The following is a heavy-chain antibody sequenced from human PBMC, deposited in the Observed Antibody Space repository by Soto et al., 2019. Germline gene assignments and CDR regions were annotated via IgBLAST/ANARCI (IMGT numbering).Heavy chain of an antibody. Sequence: GSLRLSCAASGFTFSSYAMSWVRQAPGKGLEWVSAISGSGGSTYYADSVKGRFTISRDNSKNTLYLQMDSLRAEDTAVYYCAKTPLRVGPIDYWGQGTLVTVSS. J-gene: IGHJ4*02. CDR1: GFTFSSYA. CDR2: ISGSGGST. D-gene: IGHD2-15*01. CDR3: AKTPLRVGPIDY. V-gene: IGHV3-23*01.